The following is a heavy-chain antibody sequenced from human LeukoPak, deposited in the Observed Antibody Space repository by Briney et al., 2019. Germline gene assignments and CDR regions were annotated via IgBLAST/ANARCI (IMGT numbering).Heavy chain of an antibody. CDR2: IYSGGST. D-gene: IGHD7-27*01. CDR3: ARSRLTGDPYDY. J-gene: IGHJ4*02. Sequence: GGSLRLSCAASGFTVSSNYMSWVRQAPGKGLEWVSVIYSGGSTYYADSVKGRFTISRDNSKNTLYLQVNSLRAEDTAVYYCARSRLTGDPYDYWGQGTLVTVSS. CDR1: GFTVSSNY. V-gene: IGHV3-53*01.